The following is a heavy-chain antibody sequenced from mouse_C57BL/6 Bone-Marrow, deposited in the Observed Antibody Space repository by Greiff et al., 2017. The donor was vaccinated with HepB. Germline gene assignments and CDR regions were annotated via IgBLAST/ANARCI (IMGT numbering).Heavy chain of an antibody. CDR1: GFTFSDYY. J-gene: IGHJ2*01. V-gene: IGHV5-12*01. Sequence: EVKLEESGGGLVQPGGSLKLSCAASGFTFSDYYMYWVRQTPEKRLEWVAYISNGGGSTYYPDTVKGRFTISRDNAKNTLYLQMSRLKSEDTAMYYCARHRTPYYFDYWGQGTTLTVSS. CDR2: ISNGGGST. CDR3: ARHRTPYYFDY.